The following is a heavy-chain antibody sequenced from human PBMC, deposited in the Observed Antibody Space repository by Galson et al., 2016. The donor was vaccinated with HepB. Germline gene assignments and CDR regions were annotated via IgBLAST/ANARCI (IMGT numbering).Heavy chain of an antibody. D-gene: IGHD2-15*01. J-gene: IGHJ3*01. CDR3: ARGYCSGGSCRHDAFDV. V-gene: IGHV4-31*03. CDR1: GGSISSGGYY. Sequence: TLSLTCTVSGGSISSGGYYWSWIRQDPGKGLEWIGYIYYSGSTYYNPSLKSRVLISLDTSESQFSLKLSSVTAADTAVYYCARGYCSGGSCRHDAFDVWGQGTMVTVSS. CDR2: IYYSGST.